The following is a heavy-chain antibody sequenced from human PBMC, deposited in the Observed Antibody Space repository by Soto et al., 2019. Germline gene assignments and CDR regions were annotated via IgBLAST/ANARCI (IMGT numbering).Heavy chain of an antibody. CDR3: ARRYCSSTICYIWDNWFDP. J-gene: IGHJ5*02. V-gene: IGHV4-59*01. Sequence: QVQLQESGPGLVKPSETLSLTCTVSGGSISSYYWSWIRQPPGKGLEWIGYIYYGGRTNYNPSLKSRVTISVYTSKNQFPLKLSSVTAADTAVYYCARRYCSSTICYIWDNWFDPWGQGTLVTVSS. CDR1: GGSISSYY. D-gene: IGHD2-2*02. CDR2: IYYGGRT.